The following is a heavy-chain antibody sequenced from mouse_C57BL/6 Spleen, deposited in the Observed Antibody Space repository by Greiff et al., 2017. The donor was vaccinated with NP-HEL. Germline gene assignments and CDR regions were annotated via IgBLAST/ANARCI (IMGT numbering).Heavy chain of an antibody. V-gene: IGHV1-22*01. CDR3: ARSKGSSGPWFAY. CDR1: GYTFTDYN. J-gene: IGHJ3*01. D-gene: IGHD3-2*02. Sequence: VQLQQSGPELVKPGASVKMSCKASGYTFTDYNMHWVKQSHGKSLEWIGYINPNNGGTSYNQKFKGKATLTVNKSSSTAYMELRSLTSEDSAVYYCARSKGSSGPWFAYWGKGTLVTVSA. CDR2: INPNNGGT.